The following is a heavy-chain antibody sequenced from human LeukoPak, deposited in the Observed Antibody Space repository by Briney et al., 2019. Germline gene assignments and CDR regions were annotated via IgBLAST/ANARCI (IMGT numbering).Heavy chain of an antibody. CDR3: AKNRRGYYDSKFGY. CDR2: ISSSSSYI. CDR1: GFTFSSYS. Sequence: GGSLRLSCAASGFTFSSYSMNWVRQAPGKGLEWVSSISSSSSYIYYADSVKGRFTISRDNSKNTLYLQMNSLRAEDTAVYYCAKNRRGYYDSKFGYWGQGTLVTVSS. V-gene: IGHV3-21*04. D-gene: IGHD3-16*01. J-gene: IGHJ4*02.